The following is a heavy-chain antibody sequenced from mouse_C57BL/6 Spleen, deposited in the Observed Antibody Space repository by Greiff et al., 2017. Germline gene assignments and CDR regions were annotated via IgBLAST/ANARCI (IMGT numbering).Heavy chain of an antibody. D-gene: IGHD1-1*01. Sequence: QVQLQQPGAELVKPGASVKLSCKASGYTFTSYWMHWVKQRPGQGLEWIGMIHPNSGSTNYNEKFKSKATLTVDKSSSTAYMQLSSLTSEDSAVYYCASQGGVVADFDYWGQGTTRTVSS. CDR3: ASQGGVVADFDY. V-gene: IGHV1-64*01. CDR1: GYTFTSYW. J-gene: IGHJ2*01. CDR2: IHPNSGST.